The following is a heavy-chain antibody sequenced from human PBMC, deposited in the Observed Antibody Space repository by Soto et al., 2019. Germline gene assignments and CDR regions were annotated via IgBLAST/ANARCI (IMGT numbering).Heavy chain of an antibody. V-gene: IGHV3-33*01. CDR3: ARVRYSSSWYLYYYGMDV. CDR2: IWYDGSNK. CDR1: GFTFSSYG. Sequence: QVQLVESGGGVVQPGRSLRLSCAASGFTFSSYGMHWVRQAPGKGLEWEAVIWYDGSNKYYADSVKGRFTISRDNSKNTLYLQMNSLRDEDTAVYYCARVRYSSSWYLYYYGMDVWGQGTTVTVSS. J-gene: IGHJ6*02. D-gene: IGHD6-13*01.